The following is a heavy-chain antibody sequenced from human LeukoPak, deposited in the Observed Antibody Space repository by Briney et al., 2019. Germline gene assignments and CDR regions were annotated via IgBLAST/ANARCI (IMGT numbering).Heavy chain of an antibody. CDR3: ARTPGLYSGYGWFDP. CDR2: INHSGST. Sequence: SETLSLTCAVYGGSSSGYYWSWIRQPPGKGLEWIGEINHSGSTNYNPSLKSRVTISVDTSKNQFSLKLSSVTAADTAVYYCARTPGLYSGYGWFDPWGQGTLVTVSS. J-gene: IGHJ5*02. D-gene: IGHD5-12*01. CDR1: GGSSSGYY. V-gene: IGHV4-34*01.